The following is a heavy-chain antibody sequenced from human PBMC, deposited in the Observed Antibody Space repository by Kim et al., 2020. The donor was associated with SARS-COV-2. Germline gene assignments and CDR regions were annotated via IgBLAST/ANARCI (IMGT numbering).Heavy chain of an antibody. CDR1: GYSFTSYW. J-gene: IGHJ6*02. V-gene: IGHV5-10-1*01. CDR2: XDPSDSYT. CDR3: XRHRGXPYGXDV. Sequence: GESLKIXCKGSGYSFTSYWISWVRQMPGKGLXXMGRXDPSDSYTNYSPSFQGHVXSPAXXSISXAYLQXGRLKAPDTXMYYCXRHRGXPYGXDVWGXGTTXXVS.